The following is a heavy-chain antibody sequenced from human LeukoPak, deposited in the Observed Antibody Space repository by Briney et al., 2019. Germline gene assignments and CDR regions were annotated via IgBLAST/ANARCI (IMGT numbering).Heavy chain of an antibody. CDR3: ARGASVVTAIRLLYYFDY. V-gene: IGHV4-34*01. Sequence: PSETLSLTCAVYGGSFSGYYWSWIRQPPGKGLEWIGEINHSGSTNYSPSLRSRVTISVDTSKNQFSLKLSSVTAADTAVYYCARGASVVTAIRLLYYFDYWGQGTLVTVSS. J-gene: IGHJ4*02. CDR2: INHSGST. D-gene: IGHD2-21*02. CDR1: GGSFSGYY.